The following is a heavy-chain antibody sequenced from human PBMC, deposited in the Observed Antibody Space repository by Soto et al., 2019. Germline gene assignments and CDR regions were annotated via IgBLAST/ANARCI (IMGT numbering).Heavy chain of an antibody. CDR3: ARSEASSSSGYFDY. V-gene: IGHV3-33*01. CDR1: GFTFSSYG. D-gene: IGHD6-6*01. Sequence: QVQLVESGGGVVQPGRSLRLSCAASGFTFSSYGMHWVRQAPGKGLEWVAVIWYDGSNKYYADSVKGRFTISRDNSKNTLYLQMNSLRAEDTAVSYCARSEASSSSGYFDYWGQGTLVTVSS. CDR2: IWYDGSNK. J-gene: IGHJ4*02.